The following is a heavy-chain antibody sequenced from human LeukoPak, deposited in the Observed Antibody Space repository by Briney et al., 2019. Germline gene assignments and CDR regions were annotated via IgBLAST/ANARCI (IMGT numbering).Heavy chain of an antibody. CDR3: AREKEDYDSSGYYSYFDY. J-gene: IGHJ4*02. Sequence: GGSLRLSCAASGFTVSSNYMTWVRQAPGKGLEWVSVIYSDGSTYYADSVKSRFTISRDNSKNTLYLQMNSLRAEDTAVYYCAREKEDYDSSGYYSYFDYWGQGILVTVSS. V-gene: IGHV3-66*02. D-gene: IGHD3-22*01. CDR1: GFTVSSNY. CDR2: IYSDGST.